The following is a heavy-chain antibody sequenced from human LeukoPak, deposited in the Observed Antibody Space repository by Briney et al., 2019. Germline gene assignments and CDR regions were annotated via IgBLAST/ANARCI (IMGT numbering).Heavy chain of an antibody. CDR2: ISGSSTYI. CDR1: GFPLSSYS. J-gene: IGHJ4*02. V-gene: IGHV3-21*01. D-gene: IGHD3-10*01. Sequence: GGSLRLSCAVSGFPLSSYSMNWVRQAPGKGLEWVSSISGSSTYIHYADSVKGRFSISRDDAKASLHLQISNLRGEDTAVYYCAAYYYGSGSRALDYWGQGTLVTVSS. CDR3: AAYYYGSGSRALDY.